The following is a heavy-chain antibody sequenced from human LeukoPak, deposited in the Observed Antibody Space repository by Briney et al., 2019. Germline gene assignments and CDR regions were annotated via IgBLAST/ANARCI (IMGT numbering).Heavy chain of an antibody. V-gene: IGHV4-34*01. Sequence: SETLSLTCAVYGGSFSGYYWSWIRQPPGKGLEWIGEINHSGSTNYNPSLNSRVTISVDTSKNQFSLKLSSVTAADTAVYYCARASYYYDSSGPRAWFDPWGQGTLVTVSS. CDR2: INHSGST. J-gene: IGHJ5*02. CDR1: GGSFSGYY. D-gene: IGHD3-22*01. CDR3: ARASYYYDSSGPRAWFDP.